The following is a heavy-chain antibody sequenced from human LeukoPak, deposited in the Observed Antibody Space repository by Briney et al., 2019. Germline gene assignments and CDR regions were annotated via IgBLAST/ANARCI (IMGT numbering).Heavy chain of an antibody. V-gene: IGHV3-74*01. CDR1: GFSFSGHW. Sequence: GGSLRLSCAASGFSFSGHWMHWARQLPGKGLVWVSRISPTGSTTSYADSVKGRFTVSRDNSKNTLYLQMNSLRAEDTAVYYCAKDPLGEWELLAYWGQGTLVTVFS. CDR2: ISPTGSTT. J-gene: IGHJ4*02. D-gene: IGHD1-26*01. CDR3: AKDPLGEWELLAY.